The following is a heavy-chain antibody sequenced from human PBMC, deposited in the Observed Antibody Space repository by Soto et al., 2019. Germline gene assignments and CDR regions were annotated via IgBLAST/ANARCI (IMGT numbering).Heavy chain of an antibody. V-gene: IGHV4-31*03. CDR3: ARGRVYDYGDYCAFDI. J-gene: IGHJ3*02. D-gene: IGHD4-17*01. CDR2: IYYSGST. Sequence: QVQLQESGPGLVKPSQTLSLTCTVSGGSISSGGYYWSWIRQHPGKGLEWIGYIYYSGSTYYNPSLTSRVTISVDTSKNQFSLKLSSVTAADTAVYYCARGRVYDYGDYCAFDIWGQGTMVTVSS. CDR1: GGSISSGGYY.